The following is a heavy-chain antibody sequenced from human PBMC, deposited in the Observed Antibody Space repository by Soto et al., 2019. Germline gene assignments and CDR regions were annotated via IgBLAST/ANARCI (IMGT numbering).Heavy chain of an antibody. D-gene: IGHD3-3*01. CDR3: AKDYDFWSGYYIRWFDP. CDR1: GFTFSSYA. CDR2: ISGSGGST. J-gene: IGHJ5*02. V-gene: IGHV3-23*01. Sequence: GGSLRLSCAASGFTFSSYAMSWVRQAPGKGLEWVSAISGSGGSTYYADSVKGRFTISRDNSKNTLYLQMNSLRAEDTAVYYCAKDYDFWSGYYIRWFDPWGQGTLVTVSS.